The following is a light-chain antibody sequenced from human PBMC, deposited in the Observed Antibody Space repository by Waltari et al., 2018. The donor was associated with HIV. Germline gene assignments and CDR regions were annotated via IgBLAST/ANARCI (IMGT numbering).Light chain of an antibody. CDR1: SSDVGSYNL. J-gene: IGLJ2*01. CDR2: EVT. CDR3: CSYAGVDTPVV. Sequence: QSALTQPASMSGSPGQSITISCSGTSSDVGSYNLVSWYQQTPGKVPKLIIYEVTKRPSDVSNRFSASKSGDTASLTISGLQPEDEADYYFCSYAGVDTPVVFGGGTKLTVL. V-gene: IGLV2-23*02.